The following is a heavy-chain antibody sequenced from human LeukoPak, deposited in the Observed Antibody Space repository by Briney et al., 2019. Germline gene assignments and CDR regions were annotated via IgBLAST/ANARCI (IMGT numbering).Heavy chain of an antibody. CDR1: GGSISDYY. Sequence: SETLSLTCTVSGGSISDYYWSWIRQPAGKGLEWIGRIYTTGSTDYNPSLKSRVTMSVDTSKNQFSLKLSSVTAADTAVYYCARFSPRAMGNYLDFWGQGTLVTVSS. CDR2: IYTTGST. CDR3: ARFSPRAMGNYLDF. J-gene: IGHJ4*02. V-gene: IGHV4-4*07. D-gene: IGHD7-27*01.